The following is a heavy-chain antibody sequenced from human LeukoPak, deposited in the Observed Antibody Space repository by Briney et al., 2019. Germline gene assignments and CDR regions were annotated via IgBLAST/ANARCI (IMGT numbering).Heavy chain of an antibody. Sequence: GGSLRLSCAASGFTFNTYPMHWVRQAPGKGLEWVAAISYDGGNKYYADSVKGRFTISRDNAKNSLYLEMNTLRVEDTAVYYCVSCRESSSSCSLDYWGQGTLVFVSS. CDR3: VSCRESSSSCSLDY. CDR1: GFTFNTYP. J-gene: IGHJ4*02. D-gene: IGHD2-2*01. V-gene: IGHV3-30*04. CDR2: ISYDGGNK.